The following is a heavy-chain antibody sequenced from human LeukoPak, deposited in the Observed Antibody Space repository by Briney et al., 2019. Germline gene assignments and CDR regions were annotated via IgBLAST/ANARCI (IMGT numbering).Heavy chain of an antibody. CDR2: ISAYNANT. V-gene: IGHV1-18*01. D-gene: IGHD6-6*01. Sequence: GASVKVSCKASAYTFTSYGISWVRQAPGQGLDWMGWISAYNANTNYAQKLQGRVTMTTDTSTSTAYMELRSLRSDDTAVYYCARENPPESSSLLLHTYYYYMDVWRKGTTVTVSS. CDR3: ARENPPESSSLLLHTYYYYMDV. CDR1: AYTFTSYG. J-gene: IGHJ6*03.